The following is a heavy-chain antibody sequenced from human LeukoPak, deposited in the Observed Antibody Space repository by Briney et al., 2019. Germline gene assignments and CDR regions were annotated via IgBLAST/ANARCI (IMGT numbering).Heavy chain of an antibody. CDR3: ARDVTLAAAGTGDY. V-gene: IGHV7-4-1*02. CDR2: INTNTGNP. CDR1: GYTFTSYA. Sequence: ASVKVSCKASGYTFTSYAMNWVRQAPGQGLEWMGWINTNTGNPTYAQGFTGRFVFSLDTSVSTAYLRISSLKAEGTAVYYCARDVTLAAAGTGDYWGQGTLVTVSS. D-gene: IGHD6-13*01. J-gene: IGHJ4*02.